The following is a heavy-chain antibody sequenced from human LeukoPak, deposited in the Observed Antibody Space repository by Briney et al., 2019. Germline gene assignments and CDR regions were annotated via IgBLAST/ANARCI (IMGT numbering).Heavy chain of an antibody. V-gene: IGHV3-64D*09. Sequence: PGGSLRLSCSASGFTFSTYAMHWVRQAPGKGLEYVASISSNGGSTYYADSVKGRFTISRDNSKNTLYLQMSSLRVEDTAVYYCATGGQVRGSVYFDYWGQGTLVTVSS. D-gene: IGHD3-10*01. CDR3: ATGGQVRGSVYFDY. CDR2: ISSNGGST. CDR1: GFTFSTYA. J-gene: IGHJ4*02.